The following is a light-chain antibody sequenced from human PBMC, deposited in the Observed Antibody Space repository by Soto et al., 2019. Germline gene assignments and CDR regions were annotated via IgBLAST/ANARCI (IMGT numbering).Light chain of an antibody. CDR3: CSYAGTYTQI. CDR1: SSDVGDYNY. V-gene: IGLV2-11*01. J-gene: IGLJ2*01. Sequence: QSALTQPRSVSGSPGQSVTISCTGTSSDVGDYNYVSWYQQRPGNAPKLMLYDVSKRPSGVPDRFSGSKSGNTASLTISGLQAEDEADYYCCSYAGTYTQIFGGGTKVTVL. CDR2: DVS.